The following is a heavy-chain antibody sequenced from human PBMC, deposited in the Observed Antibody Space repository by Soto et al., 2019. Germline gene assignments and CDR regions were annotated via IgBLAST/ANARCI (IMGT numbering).Heavy chain of an antibody. CDR1: GFTFSSYG. Sequence: GGSLRLSCAASGFTFSSYGMHWVRQAPGKGLEWVAVIWYDGSNKYYADSVKGRFTISRDNSKNTLYLQMNSLRAEDTAVYYCARGPLYDSSGYNDYFDYWGQGTLVTVSS. D-gene: IGHD3-22*01. CDR3: ARGPLYDSSGYNDYFDY. J-gene: IGHJ4*02. V-gene: IGHV3-33*01. CDR2: IWYDGSNK.